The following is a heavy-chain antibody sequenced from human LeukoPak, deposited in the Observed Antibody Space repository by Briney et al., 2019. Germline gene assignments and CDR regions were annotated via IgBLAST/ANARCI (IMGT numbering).Heavy chain of an antibody. CDR3: AQESGYPPSIFSD. CDR2: IYYSGST. V-gene: IGHV4-59*01. CDR1: GRSFSSYY. D-gene: IGHD3-3*01. Sequence: SETLSLTCTVSGRSFSSYYWSWIRQPPGKGLEWIGDIYYSGSTNYNPSLKSRFTISVDTSKNLYFLKLSSVTAADTAVYYCAQESGYPPSIFSDWGQGPLVPVSS. J-gene: IGHJ4*02.